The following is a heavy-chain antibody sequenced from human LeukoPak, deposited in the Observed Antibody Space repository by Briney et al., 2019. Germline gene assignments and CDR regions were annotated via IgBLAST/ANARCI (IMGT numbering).Heavy chain of an antibody. V-gene: IGHV4-59*01. CDR2: IHYSGST. D-gene: IGHD5-24*01. J-gene: IGHJ2*01. CDR1: GGSISSYY. CDR3: ARVERSRWCFDL. Sequence: SETLSLTCSVSGGSISSYYWSWIRQPPGKGLEWIGYIHYSGSTNSNPSLKSRVTISVDTSKNQFSLKLTSVTAADTAVYYCARVERSRWCFDLWGRGTLFTVSS.